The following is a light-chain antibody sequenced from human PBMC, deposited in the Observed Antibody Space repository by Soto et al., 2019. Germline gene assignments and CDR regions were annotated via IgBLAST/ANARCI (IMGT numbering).Light chain of an antibody. J-gene: IGKJ1*01. V-gene: IGKV1-5*03. CDR3: QQYNSYSRT. CDR2: KAS. Sequence: DIQMTQSPSTLSASVGDRVTITCRASQSISAWLALYQHKPGKAPKLLIYKASSLEGGVPSRFSGSGSGTEFTLTISSLQPDDFATYYCQQYNSYSRTFGQGTKVEIK. CDR1: QSISAW.